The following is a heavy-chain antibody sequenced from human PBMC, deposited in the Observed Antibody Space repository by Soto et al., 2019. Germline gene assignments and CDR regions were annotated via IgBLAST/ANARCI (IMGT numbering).Heavy chain of an antibody. V-gene: IGHV4-39*01. CDR2: IYYSGST. CDR3: ARGYSSSWYYGY. CDR1: GGSISSSSYY. J-gene: IGHJ4*02. D-gene: IGHD6-13*01. Sequence: SETLSLTCTVSGGSISSSSYYWGWIRQPPGKGMEWIGRIYYSGSTYYNQSLKNQVNISVDTSKNQFSLKLSSVTAADTVVYYCARGYSSSWYYGYWGQGTLVTVSS.